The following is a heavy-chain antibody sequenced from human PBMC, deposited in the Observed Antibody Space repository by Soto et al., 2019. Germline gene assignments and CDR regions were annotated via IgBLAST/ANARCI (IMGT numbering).Heavy chain of an antibody. D-gene: IGHD2-21*02. CDR2: IIPIFGTA. Sequence: VASVKVSCKASGVTFSSYAISWVRQAPGQGLEWMGGIIPIFGTANYAQKFQGRVTITADKSTSTAYMELSSLRSEDTAVYYCARYIVSSGVTWNYYYGMDVWGQGTTVTVSS. V-gene: IGHV1-69*06. CDR3: ARYIVSSGVTWNYYYGMDV. J-gene: IGHJ6*02. CDR1: GVTFSSYA.